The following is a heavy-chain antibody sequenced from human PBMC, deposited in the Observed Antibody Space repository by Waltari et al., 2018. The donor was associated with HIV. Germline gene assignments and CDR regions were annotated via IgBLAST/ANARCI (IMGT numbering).Heavy chain of an antibody. CDR3: ARGFGSSWFDF. Sequence: QVQLVQSGAELKKPGASVKVSCKVSGYTLTVYYMHWIRQAPGQGLEWMGWINTDSGGTRYAQKCQGRVTMTRDTSISTAYMELNSLTSDDTAVYYCARGFGSSWFDFWGQGTVVTVSS. CDR2: INTDSGGT. V-gene: IGHV1-2*02. CDR1: GYTLTVYY. J-gene: IGHJ5*01. D-gene: IGHD6-13*01.